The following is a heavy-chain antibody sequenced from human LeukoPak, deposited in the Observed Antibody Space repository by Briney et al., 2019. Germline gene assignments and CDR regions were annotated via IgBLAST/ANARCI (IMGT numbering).Heavy chain of an antibody. D-gene: IGHD6-13*01. CDR1: GGSISSYY. Sequence: PSETLSLTCTVSGGSISSYYWSWIRQPPGKGLEWIGYIYYSGSTNYNPSLKSRVTISVDTSKNQFSLKLSSVTAADTAVYYCAREGHIAAAASFDYWGQGTLVTVSS. V-gene: IGHV4-59*01. J-gene: IGHJ4*02. CDR2: IYYSGST. CDR3: AREGHIAAAASFDY.